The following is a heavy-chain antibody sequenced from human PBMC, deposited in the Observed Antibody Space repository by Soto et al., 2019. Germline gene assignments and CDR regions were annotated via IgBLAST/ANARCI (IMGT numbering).Heavy chain of an antibody. Sequence: QITLKESGPSPVKPTQTLTVTCTFSGFSLSNSGVGVAWIRQPPGKALEWLALIYGDNDKGYSRSLKTRLTITKDTSKTQVILTMTNMDPVDTATYYCAHCTLHDYGDYDPGTSHVFDSWGQGTLVTVSS. D-gene: IGHD4-17*01. CDR3: AHCTLHDYGDYDPGTSHVFDS. CDR2: IYGDNDK. CDR1: GFSLSNSGVG. J-gene: IGHJ4*02. V-gene: IGHV2-5*02.